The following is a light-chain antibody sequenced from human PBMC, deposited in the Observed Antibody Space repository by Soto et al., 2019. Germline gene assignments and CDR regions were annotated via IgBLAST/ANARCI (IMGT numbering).Light chain of an antibody. Sequence: QSGLTQPPSVSGSPGQSVTISCSGTSSDVGSYDRVSWSWYQQSPGKAPKLIIYEVSDRPSGVPDRFSGSKSGDTASLTFSGLQAEDEADYYCSSYISTSTSVFGTGTKVTV. CDR3: SSYISTSTSV. CDR1: SSDVGSYDR. J-gene: IGLJ1*01. V-gene: IGLV2-18*02. CDR2: EVS.